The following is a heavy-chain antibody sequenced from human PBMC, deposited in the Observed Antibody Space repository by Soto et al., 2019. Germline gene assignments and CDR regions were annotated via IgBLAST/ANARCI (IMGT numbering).Heavy chain of an antibody. Sequence: SETLSLTCAVYGGSFSGYYWSWIRQPPGKGLEWIAEINHVGSTNYNPSLKSRVTVSVDTSKNRFSLNLSSVTAADTAVYYCARKFGRWLQPFAYWGQGSLVTVSS. CDR1: GGSFSGYY. CDR3: ARKFGRWLQPFAY. V-gene: IGHV4-34*01. CDR2: INHVGST. J-gene: IGHJ4*02. D-gene: IGHD5-12*01.